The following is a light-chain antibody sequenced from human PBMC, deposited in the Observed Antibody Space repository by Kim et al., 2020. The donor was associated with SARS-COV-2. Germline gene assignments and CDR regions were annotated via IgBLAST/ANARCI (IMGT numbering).Light chain of an antibody. V-gene: IGKV1-39*01. J-gene: IGKJ1*01. CDR3: QQSYSTLGT. CDR2: AAS. CDR1: QSISSY. Sequence: DIQMTQSPSSLSASVGDRVTITCRASQSISSYLNWYQQKPGKAPKLLIYAASSLQSGVPSRFSGSGSGTDFTLTISSLQPEDFATYYCQQSYSTLGTFGQGIKVDIK.